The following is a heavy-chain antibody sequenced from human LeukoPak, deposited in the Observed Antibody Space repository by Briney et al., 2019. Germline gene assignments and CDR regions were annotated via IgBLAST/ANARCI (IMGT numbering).Heavy chain of an antibody. D-gene: IGHD6-19*01. V-gene: IGHV1-24*01. CDR3: ATGPGIAVVRRYYYYMDV. J-gene: IGHJ6*03. CDR1: GYTFTSYY. Sequence: ASVKVSCKASGYTFTSYYMHWVRQAPGRGLEWMGGFDPEDGETIYAQKFQGRVTMTEDTSTDTAYMELSSLRSEDTAVYYCATGPGIAVVRRYYYYMDVWGKGTTVTVSS. CDR2: FDPEDGET.